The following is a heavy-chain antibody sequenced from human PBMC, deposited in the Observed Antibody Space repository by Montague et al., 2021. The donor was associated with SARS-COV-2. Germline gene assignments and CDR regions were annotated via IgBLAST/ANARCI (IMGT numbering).Heavy chain of an antibody. V-gene: IGHV3-7*01. CDR1: GFTFSSYW. D-gene: IGHD5-24*01. Sequence: SLRLSCAASGFTFSSYWMSWVRQAPGKGLEWVANIKQDGSEKYYVDSVKGRSTISRDNAKNSLYLQMNSLRAEDTAVYYCARDYKPVGRDGYNYDYYYGMDVWGQGTTVTVSS. J-gene: IGHJ6*02. CDR2: IKQDGSEK. CDR3: ARDYKPVGRDGYNYDYYYGMDV.